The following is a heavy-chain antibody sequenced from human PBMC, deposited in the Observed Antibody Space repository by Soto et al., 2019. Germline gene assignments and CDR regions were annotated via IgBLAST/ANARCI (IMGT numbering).Heavy chain of an antibody. J-gene: IGHJ4*02. CDR1: GFNFRKFA. CDR2: ISCWGGST. Sequence: EVQLLESGGGVVQPGGSLRLSCVASGFNFRKFAMAWVRQAPGEGLEWVSGISCWGGSTSYADSVTGRFSIARNDTKNTLSLQIRIRRVEDTGKCFCANDDDEQWLVPHLDNWGKGTLAPVS. V-gene: IGHV3-23*01. CDR3: ANDDDEQWLVPHLDN. D-gene: IGHD6-19*01.